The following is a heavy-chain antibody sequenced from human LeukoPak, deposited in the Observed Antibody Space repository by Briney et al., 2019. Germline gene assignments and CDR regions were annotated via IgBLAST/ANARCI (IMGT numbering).Heavy chain of an antibody. V-gene: IGHV3-74*01. J-gene: IGHJ6*04. Sequence: GGSLRLSCAASGFTSSSSWMHWVRQAPGKGLVWVSRITRDGSSTTYADSVKGRFTTSRDNAKNTLYLQMDSLRDDDTAVYYCARDPGYESWSPFWGGMDVWGNGTTVIASS. D-gene: IGHD3-16*01. CDR3: ARDPGYESWSPFWGGMDV. CDR1: GFTSSSSW. CDR2: ITRDGSST.